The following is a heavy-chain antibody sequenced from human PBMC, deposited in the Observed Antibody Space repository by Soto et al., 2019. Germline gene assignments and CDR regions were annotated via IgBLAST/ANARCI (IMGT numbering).Heavy chain of an antibody. Sequence: QGQLVQSGGEVKEPGASVRVSCKASGYTLINYGINWVRQAPGQGLEWLGWISPYNGKTEYAQKLQGRVTMTTDTSTSTVYMELRSLRSGDTAVYYCAREQTIWLQDACDMWGQGAMVTVSS. J-gene: IGHJ3*02. D-gene: IGHD5-18*01. V-gene: IGHV1-18*01. CDR2: ISPYNGKT. CDR1: GYTLINYG. CDR3: AREQTIWLQDACDM.